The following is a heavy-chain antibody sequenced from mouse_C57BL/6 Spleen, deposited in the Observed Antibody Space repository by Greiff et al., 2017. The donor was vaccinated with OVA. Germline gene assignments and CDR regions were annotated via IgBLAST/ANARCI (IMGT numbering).Heavy chain of an antibody. CDR1: GFTFSSYT. V-gene: IGHV5-9*01. D-gene: IGHD1-1*01. Sequence: EVKLMESGGGLVKPGGSLKLSCAASGFTFSSYTMSWVRQTPEKRLEWVATISGGGGNTYYPDSVQGRFTISRDNAKNTLYLQMSSLRSEDTALYYCASQGSYGSSYYAMDYWGPGTSVTVSS. J-gene: IGHJ4*01. CDR2: ISGGGGNT. CDR3: ASQGSYGSSYYAMDY.